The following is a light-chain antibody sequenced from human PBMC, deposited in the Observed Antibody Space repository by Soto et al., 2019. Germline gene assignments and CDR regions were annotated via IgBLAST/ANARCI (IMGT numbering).Light chain of an antibody. V-gene: IGLV2-14*01. J-gene: IGLJ1*01. CDR2: DVS. CDR1: KSEIGGYYY. Sequence: LNHASAGIGRPGQSIAIPLTLNKSEIGGYYYVSWYQQHPGKASKLMISDVSNRPSGVSNRFSGSKSGNTASLTISGLQAEDEADYYCSSYTSSSTHVFGTGTKVTVL. CDR3: SSYTSSSTHV.